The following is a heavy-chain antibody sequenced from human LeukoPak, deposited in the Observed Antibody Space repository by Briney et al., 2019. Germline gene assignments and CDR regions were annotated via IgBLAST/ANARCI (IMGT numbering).Heavy chain of an antibody. Sequence: PSETLSLTCTVSGGSISSYYWSWIRQPPGKGLEWIGYIYYSGSTNYNPSLKSRVTISVDTSKNQFSLKLSSVTAADTAVYYCARAGGIGYSYGVWGQGTLVTVSS. V-gene: IGHV4-59*01. CDR2: IYYSGST. CDR1: GGSISSYY. D-gene: IGHD5-18*01. J-gene: IGHJ4*02. CDR3: ARAGGIGYSYGV.